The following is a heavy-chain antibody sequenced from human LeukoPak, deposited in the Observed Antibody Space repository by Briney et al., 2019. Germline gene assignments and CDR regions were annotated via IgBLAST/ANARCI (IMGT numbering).Heavy chain of an antibody. D-gene: IGHD6-19*01. CDR1: GGSIRSSSYY. Sequence: SETLSLTCTVSGGSIRSSSYYWGWIRQPPGKGLDWIGTIYYSGTTYYNPSLKSRVTISVDTSKNQFSLKLSSVTAADTAVYYCARSPLGGSGWYFDYWGQGTLVTVSS. V-gene: IGHV4-39*07. J-gene: IGHJ4*02. CDR3: ARSPLGGSGWYFDY. CDR2: IYYSGTT.